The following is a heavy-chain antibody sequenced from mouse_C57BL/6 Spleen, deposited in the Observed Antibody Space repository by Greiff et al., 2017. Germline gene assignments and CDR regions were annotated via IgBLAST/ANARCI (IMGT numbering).Heavy chain of an antibody. Sequence: QVQLKESGAELARPGASVKLSCKASGYTFTSYGISWVKQRTGQGLEWIGEIYPRSGNTYYNEKFKGKATLTADKSSSTAYMELRSLTSEDSAVYFCARRPTGTDYAMYYWGQGTSVTVSS. CDR3: ARRPTGTDYAMYY. J-gene: IGHJ4*01. CDR1: GYTFTSYG. CDR2: IYPRSGNT. V-gene: IGHV1-81*01. D-gene: IGHD4-1*02.